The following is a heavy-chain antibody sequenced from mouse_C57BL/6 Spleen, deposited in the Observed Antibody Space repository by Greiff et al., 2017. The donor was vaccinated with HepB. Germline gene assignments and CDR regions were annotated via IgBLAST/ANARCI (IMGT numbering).Heavy chain of an antibody. CDR3: TRSNDYFAY. J-gene: IGHJ3*01. D-gene: IGHD2-4*01. V-gene: IGHV1-15*01. Sequence: VQLQESGAELVRPGASVTLSCKASGYTFTDYEMHWVKQTPVHGLEWIGAIDPETGGTAYNQKFKGKAILTADKSSSTAYMEHRSLTSEDSAVYYCTRSNDYFAYWGQGTLVTVSA. CDR1: GYTFTDYE. CDR2: IDPETGGT.